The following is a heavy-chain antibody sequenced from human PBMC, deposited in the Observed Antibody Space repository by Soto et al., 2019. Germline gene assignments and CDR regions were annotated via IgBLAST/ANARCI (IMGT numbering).Heavy chain of an antibody. CDR1: GFTLSGYT. Sequence: GXSLTLSCAASGFTLSGYTMNWFRQAPVKGLEWVSSISGTTSYIFYADSVKGRFTISRDNAKNSLYLQMNSLRAEDTAVYYCARDPGSYLYYYGMDVWGQGTTVTVSS. J-gene: IGHJ6*02. D-gene: IGHD1-26*01. CDR2: ISGTTSYI. V-gene: IGHV3-21*01. CDR3: ARDPGSYLYYYGMDV.